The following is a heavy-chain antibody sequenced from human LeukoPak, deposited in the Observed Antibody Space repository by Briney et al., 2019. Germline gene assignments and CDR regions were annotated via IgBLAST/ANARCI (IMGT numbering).Heavy chain of an antibody. CDR2: INPGDSDT. V-gene: IGHV5-51*01. CDR3: ARQWNLDY. CDR1: GYSFTNYW. Sequence: GKSLKISCKASGYSFTNYWVAWVRQMPGKGLEWMGIINPGDSDTRCSPSFQGQVTISADKSISTAYLQWSSLKASDTAMYYCARQWNLDYWGQGTLVTVSS. J-gene: IGHJ4*02. D-gene: IGHD1-1*01.